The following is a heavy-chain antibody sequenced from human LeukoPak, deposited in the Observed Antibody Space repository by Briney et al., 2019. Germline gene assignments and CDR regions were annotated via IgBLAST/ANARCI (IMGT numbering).Heavy chain of an antibody. CDR3: AREGVRYCSSTSCYGGGYYFDY. CDR1: GFTFSSYA. J-gene: IGHJ4*02. D-gene: IGHD2-2*01. Sequence: SGGSLRLSCAASGFTFSSYAMHWVRQAPGKGLEWVAVISYDGSNKYYADSVKGRFTISRDNSKNTLYLQMNSLRAEDTAVYYCAREGVRYCSSTSCYGGGYYFDYWGQGTLVTVSS. CDR2: ISYDGSNK. V-gene: IGHV3-30-3*01.